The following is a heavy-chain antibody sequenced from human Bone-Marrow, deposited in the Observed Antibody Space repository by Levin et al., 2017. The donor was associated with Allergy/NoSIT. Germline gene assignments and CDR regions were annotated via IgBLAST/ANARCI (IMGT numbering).Heavy chain of an antibody. V-gene: IGHV1-69*13. CDR2: IIALFGEG. CDR1: GGTFSTYA. J-gene: IGHJ5*02. D-gene: IGHD1-1*01. Sequence: PQASVKVSCKASGGTFSTYAITWVRQAPGQGLEWMGSIIALFGEGQYAQKFQDRVTLIADEPTTTAYMELRGLTSEDTAVYYCASGWKDTPPESWGQGTRVTVSS. CDR3: ASGWKDTPPES.